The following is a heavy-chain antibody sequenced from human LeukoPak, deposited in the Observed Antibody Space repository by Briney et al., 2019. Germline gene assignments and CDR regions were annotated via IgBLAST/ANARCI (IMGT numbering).Heavy chain of an antibody. V-gene: IGHV3-21*01. CDR2: INSGGDYK. D-gene: IGHD3-9*01. CDR1: GFTFNTFN. Sequence: GGFLRLSCAASGFTFNTFNMNWFRQAPGKGLEWVSSINSGGDYKYYADSVKGRFTTSRDNAKNSLSLQLNSLRVEDTAIYYCARGHYDVLASSYKWTPDYWGQGTLVTVSS. CDR3: ARGHYDVLASSYKWTPDY. J-gene: IGHJ4*02.